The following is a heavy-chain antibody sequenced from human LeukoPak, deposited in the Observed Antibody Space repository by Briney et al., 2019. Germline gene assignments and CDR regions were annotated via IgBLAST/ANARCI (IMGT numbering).Heavy chain of an antibody. CDR1: GFSFSEAA. J-gene: IGHJ4*02. V-gene: IGHV3-73*01. CDR3: TRHLIDY. Sequence: GGSLRLSCAASGFSFSEAAIHWVRQASGKGLERVGRIRSRTSDYATAYAASVKGRFTISRDDSKNTAFLQMNSLRTEDTAVYYCTRHLIDYWGQGTLVTVSS. CDR2: IRSRTSDYAT.